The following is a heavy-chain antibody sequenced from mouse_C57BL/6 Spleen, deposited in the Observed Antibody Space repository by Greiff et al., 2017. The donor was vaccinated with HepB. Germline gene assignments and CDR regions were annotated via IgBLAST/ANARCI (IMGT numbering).Heavy chain of an antibody. CDR3: ARGETAQAFAY. Sequence: VQLQQPGAELVKPGASVKLSCKASGYTFTSYWMQWVKQRPGQGLEWIGEIDPSDSSTNYNQKFKGKATLTVDRSSSTAYMQLSSLTSEDSEGYYSARGETAQAFAYWGQGTLVTVSA. CDR2: IDPSDSST. V-gene: IGHV1-50*01. J-gene: IGHJ3*01. D-gene: IGHD3-2*02. CDR1: GYTFTSYW.